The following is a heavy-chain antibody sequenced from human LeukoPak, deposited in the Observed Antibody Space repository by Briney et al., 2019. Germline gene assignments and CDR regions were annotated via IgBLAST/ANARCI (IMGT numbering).Heavy chain of an antibody. V-gene: IGHV4-59*01. Sequence: SETLSLTCTVSGDSISNYYWSWIRQPPGKGLEWIGYIYYSGNTDYNPSLKSRVTISVDTSKNQFSLRLNSVTAADTPVYYCARYRNEALFAFDIWGQGTMVTVSS. CDR3: ARYRNEALFAFDI. CDR2: IYYSGNT. CDR1: GDSISNYY. J-gene: IGHJ3*02. D-gene: IGHD1-14*01.